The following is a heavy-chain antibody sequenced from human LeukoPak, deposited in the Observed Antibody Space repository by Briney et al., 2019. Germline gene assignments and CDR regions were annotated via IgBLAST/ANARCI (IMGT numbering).Heavy chain of an antibody. V-gene: IGHV5-51*01. D-gene: IGHD6-13*01. CDR1: GYSFTSYW. J-gene: IGHJ5*02. Sequence: GASLKISCKGSGYSFTSYWIGWVRQMPGKGLEWMGIIYPGDSATRYSQSFQGQVTISADKSISTAYLQWSSLKASDTAMYHCARGLGAAAGHNWFDPWGQGTLVTVSS. CDR2: IYPGDSAT. CDR3: ARGLGAAAGHNWFDP.